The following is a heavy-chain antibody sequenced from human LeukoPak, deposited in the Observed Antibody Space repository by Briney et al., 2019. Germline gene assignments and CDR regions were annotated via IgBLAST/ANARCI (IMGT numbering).Heavy chain of an antibody. Sequence: SETLSLTCSVSGGFISSDSYYWTWIRQPAGGGLEWIGRISTSGSTNYNPSLKSRVTISLDTSKNQFSLNLRSVTASDTAMYYCARVTRGVASNFDYWGQGTLVTVSP. CDR1: GGFISSDSYY. CDR3: ARVTRGVASNFDY. D-gene: IGHD2-15*01. J-gene: IGHJ4*02. V-gene: IGHV4-61*02. CDR2: ISTSGST.